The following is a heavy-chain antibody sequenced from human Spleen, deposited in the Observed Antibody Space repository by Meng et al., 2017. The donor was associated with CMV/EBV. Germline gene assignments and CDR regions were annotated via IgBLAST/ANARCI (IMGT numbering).Heavy chain of an antibody. CDR3: ARDMGDSVDY. D-gene: IGHD3-10*01. V-gene: IGHV3-30*01. CDR2: ISYDGRNE. Sequence: GGSLRLSCADSGFTFSSYAMHWVRQAPGKGLDWLSLISYDGRNEYYAESLKGRFTISRDNSNNTLYLQMNSLRAEDTAVYYCARDMGDSVDYWGQGTLVTVSS. CDR1: GFTFSSYA. J-gene: IGHJ4*02.